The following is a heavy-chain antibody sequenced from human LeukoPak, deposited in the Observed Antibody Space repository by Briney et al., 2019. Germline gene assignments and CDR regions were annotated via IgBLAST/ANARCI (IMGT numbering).Heavy chain of an antibody. CDR1: GGSFSGYY. V-gene: IGHV4-34*01. J-gene: IGHJ4*02. Sequence: SETLSLTCAVYGGSFSGYYWSWIRQPPAKGLEWIGEINHSGSTNYNPSLKSRVTISVDTSKNQFSLMLGSVTAADTAVYYCARGYDSSAYYPFNYWGQGTLVTVSS. D-gene: IGHD3-22*01. CDR2: INHSGST. CDR3: ARGYDSSAYYPFNY.